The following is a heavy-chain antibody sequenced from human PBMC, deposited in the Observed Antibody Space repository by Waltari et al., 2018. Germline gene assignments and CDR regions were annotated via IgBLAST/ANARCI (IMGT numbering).Heavy chain of an antibody. J-gene: IGHJ6*03. V-gene: IGHV3-15*01. Sequence: EVQLVESGGGLMKPGGPLRLSCAASGFTFAVAWMSCVRRAPGKGLEWVGHIRSKTDGGTTDYAAHLNGRFTISRDDSHNNLYLRMTSLKSEDSAVYYCATVIHDFTNYPPSVYMAVWGKGTTVTVSS. CDR1: GFTFAVAW. CDR3: ATVIHDFTNYPPSVYMAV. D-gene: IGHD4-4*01. CDR2: IRSKTDGGTT.